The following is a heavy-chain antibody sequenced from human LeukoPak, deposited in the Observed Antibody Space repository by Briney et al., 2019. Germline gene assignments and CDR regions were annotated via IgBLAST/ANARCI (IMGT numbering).Heavy chain of an antibody. CDR2: ISAYNGNT. CDR3: ARGLEHGNYYYYMDV. J-gene: IGHJ6*03. V-gene: IGHV1-18*01. Sequence: ASVKVSCKASDYTFTSYGISWVRQAPGQGLEWMGWISAYNGNTNYAQKLQGRVTITADKSTSTAYMGLSSLRSEDTAVYYCARGLEHGNYYYYMDVWGKGTTVTVSS. CDR1: DYTFTSYG. D-gene: IGHD1/OR15-1a*01.